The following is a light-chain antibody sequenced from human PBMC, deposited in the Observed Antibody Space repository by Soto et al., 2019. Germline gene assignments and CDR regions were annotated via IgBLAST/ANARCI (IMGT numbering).Light chain of an antibody. J-gene: IGKJ1*01. Sequence: EIVLTQSPATLSLSLGERVTISCRASQSVSSSYLAWYQQPAGQAPRLLIYGASSRATGSPDRFSGSGSGTDFTLTISRLEPEDSAVYYCQQYAGSRTFGQGTKVDI. CDR2: GAS. V-gene: IGKV3-20*01. CDR1: QSVSSSY. CDR3: QQYAGSRT.